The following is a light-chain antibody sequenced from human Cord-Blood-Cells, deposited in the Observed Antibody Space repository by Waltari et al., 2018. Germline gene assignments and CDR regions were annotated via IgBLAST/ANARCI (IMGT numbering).Light chain of an antibody. V-gene: IGKV1-39*01. CDR1: QSISSY. Sequence: DIQMTQSPSSPPASLRDRVTITCRGNQSISSYVNWYQQKPAKAPKLLIYAASSLHSGVPSSFSGSGSRTYFTLTISSQQPEDFATYYCQQSYSTPRTFGPGTKVDIK. CDR2: AAS. CDR3: QQSYSTPRT. J-gene: IGKJ3*01.